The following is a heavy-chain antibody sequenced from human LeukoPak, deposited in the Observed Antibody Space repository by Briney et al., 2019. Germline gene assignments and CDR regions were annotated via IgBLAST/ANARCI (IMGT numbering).Heavy chain of an antibody. D-gene: IGHD7-27*01. CDR2: IIPIFGTT. V-gene: IGHV1-69*13. Sequence: ASVKVSCKASGGTFSSDAIRWVRQAPGQGLEWMGGIIPIFGTTNYAQKLQGRVTTTADESTSTAYMELSSLRSEDTAVYYCARWGPERLLDAFDIWGQGTMVTVSS. J-gene: IGHJ3*02. CDR3: ARWGPERLLDAFDI. CDR1: GGTFSSDA.